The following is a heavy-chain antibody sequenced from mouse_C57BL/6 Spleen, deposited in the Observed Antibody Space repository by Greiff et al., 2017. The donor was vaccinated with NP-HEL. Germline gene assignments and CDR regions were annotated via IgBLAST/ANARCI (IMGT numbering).Heavy chain of an antibody. V-gene: IGHV1-62-2*01. CDR2: FYPGSGSI. J-gene: IGHJ2*01. D-gene: IGHD1-1*01. CDR1: GYTFTEYT. Sequence: QVHVKQSGAELVKPGASVKLSCKASGYTFTEYTIHWVKQRSGQGLEWIGWFYPGSGSIKYNEKFKDKATLTADKSSSTVYMELSRLTSEDSAVYFCARHEVPYYYGSSLDYWGQGTTLTVSS. CDR3: ARHEVPYYYGSSLDY.